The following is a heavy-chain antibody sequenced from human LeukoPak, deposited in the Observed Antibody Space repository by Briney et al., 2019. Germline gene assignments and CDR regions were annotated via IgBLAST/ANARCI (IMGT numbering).Heavy chain of an antibody. CDR1: GFTFSDYY. CDR3: ARHPSYYGSGGWDTYYFDY. V-gene: IGHV3-11*01. J-gene: IGHJ4*02. D-gene: IGHD3-10*01. CDR2: ISSSGSTI. Sequence: GGSLRLSCAASGFTFSDYYMSWIRQAPGKGLEWVSYISSSGSTIYYADSVKGRFTISRDNAKNSLYLQMNSLRAEYTAVYYCARHPSYYGSGGWDTYYFDYWGQGTLVTVSS.